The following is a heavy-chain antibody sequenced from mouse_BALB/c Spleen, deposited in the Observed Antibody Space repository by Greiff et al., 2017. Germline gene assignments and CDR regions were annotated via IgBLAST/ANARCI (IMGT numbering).Heavy chain of an antibody. D-gene: IGHD1-1*01. Sequence: VKVVESGPGLVAPSQSLSITCTVSGFSLTSYGVHWVRQPPGKGLEWLGVIWAGGSTNYNSALMSRLSISKDNSKSQVFLKMNSLQTDDTAMYYCARDPHYYGSSWWYFDVWGAGTTVTVSS. CDR3: ARDPHYYGSSWWYFDV. J-gene: IGHJ1*01. CDR2: IWAGGST. V-gene: IGHV2-9*02. CDR1: GFSLTSYG.